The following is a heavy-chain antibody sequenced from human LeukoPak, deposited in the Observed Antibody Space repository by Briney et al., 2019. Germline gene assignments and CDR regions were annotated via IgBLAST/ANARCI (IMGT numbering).Heavy chain of an antibody. CDR3: ARGYSSSWNYFDY. V-gene: IGHV4-59*01. CDR1: GRSISNYW. J-gene: IGHJ4*02. CDR2: VFDSGGT. D-gene: IGHD6-13*01. Sequence: SETLSLTCTVSGRSISNYWWSWLRQPPGKGLEWIGYVFDSGGTNYNPSLKSRVTISVDTSKMQFSLKLSSVTAADTAVYYCARGYSSSWNYFDYWGQGTLVTVSS.